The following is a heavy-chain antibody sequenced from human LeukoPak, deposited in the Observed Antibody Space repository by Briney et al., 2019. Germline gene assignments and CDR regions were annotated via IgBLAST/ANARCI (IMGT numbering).Heavy chain of an antibody. CDR2: IFYRGSFSYGGTT. V-gene: IGHV4-59*08. CDR3: ARQISENKDY. D-gene: IGHD1/OR15-1a*01. CDR1: GVSISGFY. Sequence: PSETLSLTCTVSGVSISGFYWMWIRQSPGRGLEWMGSIFYRGSFSYGGTTFYNPSLQSRVTISVDTSKNAFSLRLRSVTAADTAVYYCARQISENKDYWGQGTLVTVSS. J-gene: IGHJ4*02.